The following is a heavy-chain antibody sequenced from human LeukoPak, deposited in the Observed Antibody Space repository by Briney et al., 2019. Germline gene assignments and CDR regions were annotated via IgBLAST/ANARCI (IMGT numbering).Heavy chain of an antibody. J-gene: IGHJ5*02. V-gene: IGHV1-8*01. Sequence: ASVKVSCKASAYTFTSYNINWVRQATGQGLEWMGWMNPNSGNTGYAQKFQDRVTMTRNTAISTAYMELSSLTSEDTAVYYCARDGSGSYYDRGWFDPWGQGTLVTVSS. CDR3: ARDGSGSYYDRGWFDP. CDR2: MNPNSGNT. CDR1: AYTFTSYN. D-gene: IGHD3-10*01.